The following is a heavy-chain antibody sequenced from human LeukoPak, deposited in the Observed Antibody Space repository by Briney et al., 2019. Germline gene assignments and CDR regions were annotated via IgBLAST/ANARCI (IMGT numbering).Heavy chain of an antibody. CDR2: ISGGGGSI. CDR3: AKDGGSSLVARGAFDI. Sequence: GGSLRLSCAASGFTFSIYAMSWVRQAPGKGLEWVSAISGGGGSIYYADSVKGRFTISRDNSKNTLYLQMNSLRGEETAVYFCAKDGGSSLVARGAFDIWGQGTMVTVSS. D-gene: IGHD2-15*01. J-gene: IGHJ3*02. CDR1: GFTFSIYA. V-gene: IGHV3-23*01.